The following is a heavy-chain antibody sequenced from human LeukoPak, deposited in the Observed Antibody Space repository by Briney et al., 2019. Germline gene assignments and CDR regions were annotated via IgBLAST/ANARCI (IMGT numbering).Heavy chain of an antibody. CDR1: GYTFTSYY. D-gene: IGHD3-16*01. CDR3: ARGGYQVGADY. J-gene: IGHJ4*02. Sequence: ASVKVSCKASGYTFTSYYMHWVRQAPGQGLEWMGIINPSGGITGYAQKLQGRVTMTRDTSTSTVYMELSSLRSEDTAVYYCARGGYQVGADYWGQGTLVTVSS. CDR2: INPSGGIT. V-gene: IGHV1-46*04.